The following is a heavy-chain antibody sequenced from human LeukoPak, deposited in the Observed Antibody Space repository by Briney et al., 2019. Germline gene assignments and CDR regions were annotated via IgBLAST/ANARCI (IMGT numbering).Heavy chain of an antibody. CDR3: AKGQADY. CDR1: GFTFDDYA. Sequence: PGGSLRLSCAASGFTFDDYAMHWVRQAPGKGLEWVSGISWNSGSIGYADSVKGRFTISRDNAKNSLYLQMNSLRAEDTAWYYCAKGQADYWGQGTLVTVSS. J-gene: IGHJ4*02. V-gene: IGHV3-9*01. CDR2: ISWNSGSI.